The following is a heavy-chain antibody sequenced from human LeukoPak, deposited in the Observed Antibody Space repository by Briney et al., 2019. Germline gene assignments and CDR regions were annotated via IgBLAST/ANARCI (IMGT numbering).Heavy chain of an antibody. J-gene: IGHJ6*03. CDR3: ARGGKQQLVLSSYYMDV. CDR2: IYTSGST. Sequence: SETLSLTCTVSGGSLSSGSYYWSWIRQPAGKGLEWLGRIYTSGSTNYNPSLKSRVTISVDTSKNQFSLKLSSVTAADTAVYYCARGGKQQLVLSSYYMDVWGKGTTVTVSS. CDR1: GGSLSSGSYY. D-gene: IGHD6-13*01. V-gene: IGHV4-61*02.